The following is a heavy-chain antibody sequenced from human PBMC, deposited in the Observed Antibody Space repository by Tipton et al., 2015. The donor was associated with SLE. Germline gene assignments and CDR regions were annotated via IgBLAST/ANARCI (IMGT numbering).Heavy chain of an antibody. Sequence: TLSLTCTVSGGSISSHYWSWIRQPPGKGLEWIGYIYYSGSTNYNPSLKSRVTISVDTSKNQFSLKLSSVTAADTAVYYCAREGVYSNYMDVWGKGTTVTVSS. V-gene: IGHV4-59*11. D-gene: IGHD6-6*01. CDR2: IYYSGST. CDR1: GGSISSHY. CDR3: AREGVYSNYMDV. J-gene: IGHJ6*03.